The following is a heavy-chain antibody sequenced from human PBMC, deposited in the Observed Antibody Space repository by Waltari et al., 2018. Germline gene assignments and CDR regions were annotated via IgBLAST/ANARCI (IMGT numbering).Heavy chain of an antibody. D-gene: IGHD1-26*01. CDR1: GFTFSICA. CDR3: ARHMLALGDGDS. CDR2: WSIDGRSQ. Sequence: QVQLVESGGGVVQPGGSLRLSCAASGFTFSICAMHWVRQAPGKGLEWVAFWSIDGRSQYYRDSVKGRFTISRDNSENTVYLQMNSLRPEDTAVYYCARHMLALGDGDSWGQGTVVTVSS. V-gene: IGHV3-30*02. J-gene: IGHJ4*02.